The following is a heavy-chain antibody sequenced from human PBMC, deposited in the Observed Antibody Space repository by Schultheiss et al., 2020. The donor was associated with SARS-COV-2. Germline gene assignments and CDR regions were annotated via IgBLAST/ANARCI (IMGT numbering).Heavy chain of an antibody. CDR1: GYSFTDYY. J-gene: IGHJ4*02. D-gene: IGHD1-26*01. CDR3: ARQGVGSKSDY. Sequence: ASVKVSCKASGYSFTDYYLHWVRQAPGQGLEWMGRINPNSGATNYAQNFQGRVTMTRDTSISTAYMEMRRLISDDTAVYYCARQGVGSKSDYWGQGTLVTVSS. CDR2: INPNSGAT. V-gene: IGHV1-2*06.